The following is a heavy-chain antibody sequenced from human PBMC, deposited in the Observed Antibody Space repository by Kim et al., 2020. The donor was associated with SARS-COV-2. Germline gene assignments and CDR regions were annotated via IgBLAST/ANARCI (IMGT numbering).Heavy chain of an antibody. CDR1: GGSISSYY. D-gene: IGHD6-13*01. Sequence: SETLSLTCTVSGGSISSYYWSWIRQPPGKGLEWIGYIYYSGSTNYNPSLKSRVTISVDTSKNQFSLKLSSVTAADTAVYYCARTVSSWYAYYFDYWGQG. V-gene: IGHV4-59*08. J-gene: IGHJ4*02. CDR2: IYYSGST. CDR3: ARTVSSWYAYYFDY.